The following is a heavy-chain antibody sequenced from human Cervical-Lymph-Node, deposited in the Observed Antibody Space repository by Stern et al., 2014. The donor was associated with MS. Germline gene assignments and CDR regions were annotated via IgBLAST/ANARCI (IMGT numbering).Heavy chain of an antibody. V-gene: IGHV1-18*04. CDR1: GYTFTSYG. Sequence: QVQLVQSGPEVKKPGASVKVSCKASGYTFTSYGIAWVRQAPGQGLEWMGWISAYNGNTNYERKLQGRVTLTTNTTTSTAYMELRSLRSDDTAIYFFARSGTRVPRGYWGQGTLITVSS. CDR3: ARSGTRVPRGY. CDR2: ISAYNGNT. D-gene: IGHD6-25*01. J-gene: IGHJ4*02.